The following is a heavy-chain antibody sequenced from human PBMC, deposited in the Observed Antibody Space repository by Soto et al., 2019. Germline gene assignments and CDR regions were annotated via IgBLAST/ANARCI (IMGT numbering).Heavy chain of an antibody. J-gene: IGHJ6*02. Sequence: GASVKVSCKASGYTFTSYGISWVRQAPGQGLEWMGWISAYNGNTNYAQKLQGRVTMTTDTSTSTAYMELRSLRSDDTAVYYCARDTSIAARPHYYYGMDVWGQGTTVTVSS. CDR1: GYTFTSYG. V-gene: IGHV1-18*01. D-gene: IGHD6-6*01. CDR2: ISAYNGNT. CDR3: ARDTSIAARPHYYYGMDV.